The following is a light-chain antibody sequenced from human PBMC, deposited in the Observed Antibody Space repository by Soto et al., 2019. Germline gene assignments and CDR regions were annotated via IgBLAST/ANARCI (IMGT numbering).Light chain of an antibody. CDR3: GTWDSSLSAVV. CDR2: DNN. V-gene: IGLV1-51*01. Sequence: QSVLTPPPSVSGAPGQKVTISCSGSSSNIGNNYVSWYQHLPGTAPKLLIYDNNTRPSAIPDRFSGYKSGTSATLAITGLQTGDEDNYYCGTWDSSLSAVVFGGGTKLTVL. CDR1: SSNIGNNY. J-gene: IGLJ2*01.